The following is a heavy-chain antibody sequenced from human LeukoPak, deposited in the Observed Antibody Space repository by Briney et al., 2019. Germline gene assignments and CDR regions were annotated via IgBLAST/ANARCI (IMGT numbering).Heavy chain of an antibody. V-gene: IGHV1-69*05. J-gene: IGHJ3*01. D-gene: IGHD3-3*01. Sequence: SVKVSCKASGYTFTSYYMHWVRQAPGQGLEWMGGIIPIFGTANYAQKFQGRVTITTDESTSTAYMELSSLRSEDTAVYYCARDGGGLRFLEAVVWGQGTMVTVSS. CDR1: GYTFTSYY. CDR2: IIPIFGTA. CDR3: ARDGGGLRFLEAVV.